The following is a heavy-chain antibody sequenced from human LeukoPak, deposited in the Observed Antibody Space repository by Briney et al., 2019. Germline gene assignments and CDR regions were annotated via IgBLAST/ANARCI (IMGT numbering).Heavy chain of an antibody. Sequence: GGSLRLSCAASGFTFSNYIMHWVRQAPGKGLDWVSAIRFDGTYRHYADSVKGRFTISRDNPKNTLYLQMNSLRVDDTAMYYCARDAYHSGDLDQWGEGTLVILSS. CDR3: ARDAYHSGDLDQ. CDR2: IRFDGTYR. V-gene: IGHV3-33*01. J-gene: IGHJ4*02. D-gene: IGHD2-21*01. CDR1: GFTFSNYI.